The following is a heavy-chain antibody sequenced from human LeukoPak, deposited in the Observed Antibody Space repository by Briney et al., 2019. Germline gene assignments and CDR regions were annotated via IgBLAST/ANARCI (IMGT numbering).Heavy chain of an antibody. CDR1: GGSISSYY. CDR2: IYYSGST. Sequence: SETLSLTCTVSGGSISSYYWSWIRQPPGKGLEWIGYIYYSGSTNYNPSLKSRVTISVDTSKNQFSLKLSSVTAADTAVYYCARGPRDDDMAAAGTVMRYWGQGTLVTVSS. V-gene: IGHV4-59*12. CDR3: ARGPRDDDMAAAGTVMRY. D-gene: IGHD6-13*01. J-gene: IGHJ4*02.